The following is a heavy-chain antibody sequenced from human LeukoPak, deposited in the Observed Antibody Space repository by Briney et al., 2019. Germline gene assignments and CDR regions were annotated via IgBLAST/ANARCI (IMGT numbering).Heavy chain of an antibody. CDR1: GGSISSYY. CDR3: ARVSYDFWSGYSVDY. J-gene: IGHJ4*02. Sequence: PSETLSLTCTVSGGSISSYYWSWIRQPPGKGLEWIGYIYYSGSTNYNPSLKSRVTISVDTSKNQFSLKLSSVTAADTAVYYCARVSYDFWSGYSVDYWGQGTLVTVSS. V-gene: IGHV4-59*01. D-gene: IGHD3-3*01. CDR2: IYYSGST.